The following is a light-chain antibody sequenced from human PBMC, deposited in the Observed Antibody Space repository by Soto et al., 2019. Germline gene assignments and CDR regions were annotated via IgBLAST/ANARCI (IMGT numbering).Light chain of an antibody. CDR2: GAS. V-gene: IGKV3-15*01. Sequence: EIVMTQSPATLSVSPGERATLSCRASQSVSSNLAWYQQKPGQAPRLLIYGASTRATGIPARFSGSGSGTEFTITISSLQSEDFAVYYCQQYDSSGTFGHGTKVEIK. CDR3: QQYDSSGT. J-gene: IGKJ1*01. CDR1: QSVSSN.